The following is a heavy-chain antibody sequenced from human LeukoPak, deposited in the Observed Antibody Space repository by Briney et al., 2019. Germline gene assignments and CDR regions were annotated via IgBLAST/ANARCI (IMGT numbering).Heavy chain of an antibody. J-gene: IGHJ4*02. CDR1: GFTFGSST. Sequence: GGSLRLSCAASGFTFGSSTMSWVRQAPGKGLEWVSAISGSGGSTYYADSVKGRFTISRDNSKNTLYLQMNSLRPEDTAVYYCAKTQTNRYYYFDYWGQGTLVTVSS. D-gene: IGHD1-26*01. V-gene: IGHV3-23*01. CDR2: ISGSGGST. CDR3: AKTQTNRYYYFDY.